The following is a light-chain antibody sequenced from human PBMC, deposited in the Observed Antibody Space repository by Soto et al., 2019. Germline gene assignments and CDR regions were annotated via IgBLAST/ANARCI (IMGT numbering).Light chain of an antibody. V-gene: IGKV3-11*01. CDR2: DAS. CDR3: QQRSNWPRLT. J-gene: IGKJ4*01. CDR1: QSVGSY. Sequence: EIVLTQSPGTLSLSPWERATLSCRASQSVGSYLAWYQQKSGQAPRLLIYDASNRATGIPARFSGSGSGTDFTLTISSLEPEDFAVYYCQQRSNWPRLTFGGGTKVDIK.